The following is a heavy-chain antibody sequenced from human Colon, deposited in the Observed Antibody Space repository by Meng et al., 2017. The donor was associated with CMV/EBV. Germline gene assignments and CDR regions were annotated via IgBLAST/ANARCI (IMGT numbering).Heavy chain of an antibody. CDR1: GFTFSDYY. CDR2: ISSSGSTI. J-gene: IGHJ4*02. CDR3: AKSGHCITSNCFQYFDS. Sequence: GGSLRLSCAASGFTFSDYYMSWIRQAPGKGLEWVSYISSSGSTIYYADSVKGRFTISRDNAKNSLYLQMNSLRAEDTALYFCAKSGHCITSNCFQYFDSWGQGTLVTVSS. V-gene: IGHV3-11*01. D-gene: IGHD2-2*03.